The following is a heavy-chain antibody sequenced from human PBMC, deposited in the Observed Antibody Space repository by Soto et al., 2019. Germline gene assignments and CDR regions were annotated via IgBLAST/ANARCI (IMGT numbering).Heavy chain of an antibody. CDR1: GYTFTSYG. CDR2: ISAYNGNT. J-gene: IGHJ5*02. CDR3: ARDLVVAATRTDWFDP. D-gene: IGHD2-15*01. Sequence: ASVKVSCKASGYTFTSYGISWVRQAPGQGLEWMGWISAYNGNTNYAQKLQGRVTMTTDTSTSTAYMELRSLRSDDTAVYYCARDLVVAATRTDWFDPWGQGALVTVSS. V-gene: IGHV1-18*01.